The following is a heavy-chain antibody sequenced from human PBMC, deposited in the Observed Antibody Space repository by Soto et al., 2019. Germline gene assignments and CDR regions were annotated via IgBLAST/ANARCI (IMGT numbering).Heavy chain of an antibody. CDR2: IYYSGST. J-gene: IGHJ4*02. CDR1: GGSISSSSYY. D-gene: IGHD3-3*01. Sequence: SETLSLTCTVSGGSISSSSYYWGWIRQPPGKGLEWIGSIYYSGSTYYNPSLKSRVTISVDTSKNQFSLKLSSVTAADTAVYYCARTARTYYDFWSGETYDYWGQGTLVTVSS. V-gene: IGHV4-39*01. CDR3: ARTARTYYDFWSGETYDY.